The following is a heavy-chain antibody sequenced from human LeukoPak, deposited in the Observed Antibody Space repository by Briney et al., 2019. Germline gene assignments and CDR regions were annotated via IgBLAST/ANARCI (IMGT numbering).Heavy chain of an antibody. J-gene: IGHJ3*02. D-gene: IGHD2-21*02. CDR3: ARLPTGAYCGGDCYPAAFDI. Sequence: TSETLSLTCAVSGGSISSYYWSWIRQPPGKGLEWIGYIYYSGRTKYNPSLKSRVTISVDTSKNQFSLKLSSVTAADTAVYYCARLPTGAYCGGDCYPAAFDIWGQGTMVTVSS. V-gene: IGHV4-59*08. CDR2: IYYSGRT. CDR1: GGSISSYY.